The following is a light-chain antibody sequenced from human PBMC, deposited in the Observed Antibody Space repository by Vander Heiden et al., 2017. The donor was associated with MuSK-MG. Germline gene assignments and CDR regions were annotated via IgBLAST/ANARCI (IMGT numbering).Light chain of an antibody. V-gene: IGLV3-1*01. CDR2: QDN. Sequence: SYELTQPPSVSVSPGQTATITCSGDKLGDNYASWYQQRPGQSPVLVLYQDNKRPSGIPERFSGSNSGNTATLTISGTQAMDEADYYCQACDSTTPFVFGTGTKVTVL. CDR1: KLGDNY. CDR3: QACDSTTPFV. J-gene: IGLJ1*01.